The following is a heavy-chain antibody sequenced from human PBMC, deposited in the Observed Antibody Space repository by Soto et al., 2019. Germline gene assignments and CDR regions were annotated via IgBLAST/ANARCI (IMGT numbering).Heavy chain of an antibody. D-gene: IGHD2-2*01. CDR1: GYTFTGYL. J-gene: IGHJ3*02. CDR3: TRATPLVPAGTPGTTNPFDI. Sequence: GSVKVSCKAPGYTFTGYLIQWVRQAPEQGLEWMVWITLKSAGRNYGQKFKGWVTRTKDTAISTAYMELSRLISDSTAVYYCTRATPLVPAGTPGTTNPFDIWGKGTMVTV. CDR2: ITLKSAGR. V-gene: IGHV1-2*04.